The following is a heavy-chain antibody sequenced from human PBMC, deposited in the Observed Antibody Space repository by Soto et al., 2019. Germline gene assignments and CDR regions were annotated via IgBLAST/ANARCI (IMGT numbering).Heavy chain of an antibody. CDR2: ISSSSSYI. J-gene: IGHJ3*02. CDR3: ARPLGFTMVRGVIHDAFDI. V-gene: IGHV3-21*01. Sequence: GGSLRRSCAASGFTFSSYSMNWVRQAPGKGLEWVSSISSSSSYIYYADSVKGRFTISRDNAKNSLYLQMNSLRAEDAAVYYCARPLGFTMVRGVIHDAFDIWGQGTMVTVSS. D-gene: IGHD3-10*01. CDR1: GFTFSSYS.